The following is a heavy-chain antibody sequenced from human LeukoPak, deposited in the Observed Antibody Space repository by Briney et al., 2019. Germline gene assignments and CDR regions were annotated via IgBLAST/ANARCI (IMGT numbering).Heavy chain of an antibody. Sequence: PSETLSLTYAVYGESFSGYYWSCIRQPPGKGLEWIGEINHSRSTNYNPSLKSRVTISVDTSKNQLSLKLSSVTAADTAVYYCARAAAGTSDYWGQGTLVTVSS. V-gene: IGHV4-34*01. CDR3: ARAAAGTSDY. J-gene: IGHJ4*02. CDR1: GESFSGYY. D-gene: IGHD6-13*01. CDR2: INHSRST.